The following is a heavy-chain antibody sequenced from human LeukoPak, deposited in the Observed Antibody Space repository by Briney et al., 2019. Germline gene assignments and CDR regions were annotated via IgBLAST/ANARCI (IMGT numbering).Heavy chain of an antibody. D-gene: IGHD3-22*01. V-gene: IGHV3-53*01. J-gene: IGHJ4*02. Sequence: PGGSLRLSCAASGFTVSSNYMSWVRQAPGKGLEWVSVIYSGGATYYADSVKGRFTISRDNSKNTLYVQVNGLGTEDTAAYYCAKGSYYDSSGSFYFDYWGQGTLVTVSS. CDR2: IYSGGAT. CDR1: GFTVSSNY. CDR3: AKGSYYDSSGSFYFDY.